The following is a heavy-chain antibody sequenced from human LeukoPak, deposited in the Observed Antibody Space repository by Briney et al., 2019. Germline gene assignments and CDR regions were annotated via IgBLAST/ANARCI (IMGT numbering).Heavy chain of an antibody. V-gene: IGHV3-23*01. CDR3: AKIWNPITMVRGVIDY. CDR1: GFTFNNYG. Sequence: GGSLRLSCAASGFTFNNYGMSWVRQAPGKGLEWVSGISGSGGNTYYRDSVKGRFTISRDNFKNTLHLRMNSLRAEDTAVYYCAKIWNPITMVRGVIDYWGQGTLVTVSS. D-gene: IGHD3-10*01. CDR2: ISGSGGNT. J-gene: IGHJ4*02.